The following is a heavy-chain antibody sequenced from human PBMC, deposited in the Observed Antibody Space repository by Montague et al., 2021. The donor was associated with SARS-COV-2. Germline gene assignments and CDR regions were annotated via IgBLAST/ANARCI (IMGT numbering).Heavy chain of an antibody. D-gene: IGHD1-1*01. CDR1: GDSISSSSYN. J-gene: IGHJ4*02. CDR3: TRHVHMTWPEPSPGFDY. CDR2: VHYSVRP. Sequence: SETLSLTCTVSGDSISSSSYNWGWIRQPPGKGLEWIGCVHYSVRPYYNPSLKSRVAIYVDTSKNQLSLKLSSVTAADTAVYYCTRHVHMTWPEPSPGFDYWGQGTLVTVSS. V-gene: IGHV4-39*01.